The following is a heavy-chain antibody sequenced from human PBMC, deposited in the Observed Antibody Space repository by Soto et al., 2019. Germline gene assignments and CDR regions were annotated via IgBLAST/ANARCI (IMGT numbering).Heavy chain of an antibody. J-gene: IGHJ4*02. D-gene: IGHD1-1*01. CDR1: GFTFSSYA. CDR2: ISYDGSDK. Sequence: GGSLRLSCAASGFTFSSYAMHWVRQAPGKGLEWVALISYDGSDKDYADSVKGRFTISRDNSRNTLFLQMNSLRAEDTAVYYCAREIVTTGEYYFDSWGQGTLVTVSS. V-gene: IGHV3-30-3*01. CDR3: AREIVTTGEYYFDS.